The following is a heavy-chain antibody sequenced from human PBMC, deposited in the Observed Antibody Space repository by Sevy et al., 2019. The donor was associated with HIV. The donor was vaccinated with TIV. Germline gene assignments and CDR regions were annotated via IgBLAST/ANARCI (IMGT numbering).Heavy chain of an antibody. CDR3: ARPRITMIVVDAFDI. CDR2: IIPILGTA. J-gene: IGHJ3*02. CDR1: GGTFSSYA. V-gene: IGHV1-69*13. Sequence: ASVKVSCKASGGTFSSYAISWVRQAPGQGLEWMGGIIPILGTANYAQKFQGRVTITADESTSTAYMELSSLRSEDTAVYYCARPRITMIVVDAFDIWGQGTMVTVSS. D-gene: IGHD3-22*01.